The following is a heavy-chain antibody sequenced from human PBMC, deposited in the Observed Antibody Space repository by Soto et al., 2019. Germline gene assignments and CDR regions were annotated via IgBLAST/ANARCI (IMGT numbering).Heavy chain of an antibody. J-gene: IGHJ3*02. V-gene: IGHV4-59*08. D-gene: IGHD2-21*02. CDR3: ASINWVVTAYSMDAFDI. Sequence: PSETLSLTCTVSGGSISSYYWSWIRQPPGKGLEWIGYIYYSGSTNYNPSLKSRVTISVDTSKNQFSLKLNSMTAADTAVYYCASINWVVTAYSMDAFDIWGQGTMVTVSS. CDR2: IYYSGST. CDR1: GGSISSYY.